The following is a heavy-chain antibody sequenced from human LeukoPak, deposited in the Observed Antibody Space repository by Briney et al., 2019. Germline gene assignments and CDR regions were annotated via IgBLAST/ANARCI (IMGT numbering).Heavy chain of an antibody. Sequence: PSQTLSLTCTVSGGSVSSGDYFWSWIRQPPGKGLELIAYMYYTGTTYYNPSLKSPVTISIDTSKNQFSLKLNSVTAADTAVYYCARQYYGSEDNWGQGTLVTVSS. J-gene: IGHJ4*02. CDR3: ARQYYGSEDN. V-gene: IGHV4-30-4*01. CDR1: GGSVSSGDYF. D-gene: IGHD3-10*01. CDR2: MYYTGTT.